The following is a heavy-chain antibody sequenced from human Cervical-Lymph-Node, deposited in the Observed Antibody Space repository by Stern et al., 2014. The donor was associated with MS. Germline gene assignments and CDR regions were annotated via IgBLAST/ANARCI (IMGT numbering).Heavy chain of an antibody. CDR3: ARQSTAWGSDV. V-gene: IGHV5-51*01. D-gene: IGHD7-27*01. CDR1: GYKFSIYW. CDR2: IYPGDSET. J-gene: IGHJ4*02. Sequence: VQLVESGAELIRPGESLKISCKGSGYKFSIYWIAWVRQMPGKGLEWMGIIYPGDSETRYSPYFQGQVTMSADKSTRPDYLQRRSVNASDTAMYFGARQSTAWGSDVWGQGTLVTVSS.